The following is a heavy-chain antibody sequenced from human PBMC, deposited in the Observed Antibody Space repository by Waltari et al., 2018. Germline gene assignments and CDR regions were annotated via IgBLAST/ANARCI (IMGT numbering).Heavy chain of an antibody. CDR3: APLTPLYGGSPYWYCDL. D-gene: IGHD2-15*01. CDR2: SNPNMGGT. CDR1: GYTFTGYY. J-gene: IGHJ2*01. V-gene: IGHV1-2*02. Sequence: QVQLVQSGAEVKKPGASVKVSCKASGYTFTGYYMHWVRQAPGQGLEWVGWSNPNMGGTNDAQKFKGRATMTRDTSISTAYMELSRLRSDDTSVYYCAPLTPLYGGSPYWYCDLWGRGTLVTVSS.